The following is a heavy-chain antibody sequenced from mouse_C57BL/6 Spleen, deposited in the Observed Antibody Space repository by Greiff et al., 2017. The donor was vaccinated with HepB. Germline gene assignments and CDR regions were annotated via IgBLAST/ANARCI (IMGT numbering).Heavy chain of an antibody. V-gene: IGHV1-50*01. CDR3: ARPTTVVEGVYFDV. Sequence: VQLQQSGAELVKPGASAKLSCKASGYTFTSYWMQWVKQRPGQGLEWIGEIDPSDSYTNYNQKFKGKATLTVDTSSSTAYMQLSSLTSEDSAVYYWARPTTVVEGVYFDVWGTGTTVTVSS. J-gene: IGHJ1*03. CDR2: IDPSDSYT. D-gene: IGHD1-1*01. CDR1: GYTFTSYW.